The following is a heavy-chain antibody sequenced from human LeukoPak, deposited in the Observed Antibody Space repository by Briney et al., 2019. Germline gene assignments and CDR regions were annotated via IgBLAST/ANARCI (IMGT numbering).Heavy chain of an antibody. CDR1: GFTLGDYA. D-gene: IGHD2-2*01. CDR2: IQAKAYGGAT. CDR3: TRAPHPRCSSSGCYLDY. V-gene: IGHV3-49*04. J-gene: IGHJ4*02. Sequence: PGRSLRLSRSTSGFTLGDYAMSWVRQAPGKGLEWVGFIQAKAYGGATKYAASVIGRFSISRDDSQSIANLQMNDLKTEDTAVYYCTRAPHPRCSSSGCYLDYWGQGTLVTVSS.